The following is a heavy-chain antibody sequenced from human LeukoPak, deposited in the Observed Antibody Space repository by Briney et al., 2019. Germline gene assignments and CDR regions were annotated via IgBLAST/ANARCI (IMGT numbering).Heavy chain of an antibody. Sequence: PSETLSLTCAVSGYSISSGYYWSWIRQPPGKGLEWIGYIYYSGSTTYNPSLKSRVTISVDTSKNQFSLKLRSVTAADTAVYYCARGLEVAGNYFDYWGQGTLVTVSS. CDR2: IYYSGST. CDR3: ARGLEVAGNYFDY. J-gene: IGHJ4*02. V-gene: IGHV4-61*01. CDR1: GYSISSGYY. D-gene: IGHD6-19*01.